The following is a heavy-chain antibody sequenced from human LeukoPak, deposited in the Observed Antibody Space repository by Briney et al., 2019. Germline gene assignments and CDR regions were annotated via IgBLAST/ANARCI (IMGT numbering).Heavy chain of an antibody. CDR1: GFTFSSYA. CDR3: AKDLGTVTTFDY. Sequence: PGGSLRLSCAASGFTFSSYAMGWVRQAPGKGLEWVSAISGSGGSTYYADSVKGQFTISKDNSKNTLYLQMNSLRAEDTAVYYCAKDLGTVTTFDYWGQGTLVTVSS. V-gene: IGHV3-23*01. CDR2: ISGSGGST. J-gene: IGHJ4*02. D-gene: IGHD4-17*01.